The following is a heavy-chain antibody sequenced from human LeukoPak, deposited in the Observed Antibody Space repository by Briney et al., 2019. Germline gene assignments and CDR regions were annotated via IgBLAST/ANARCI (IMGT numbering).Heavy chain of an antibody. J-gene: IGHJ6*02. CDR2: ISSGSGSSI. CDR1: GFTFSSYS. V-gene: IGHV3-48*02. D-gene: IGHD3-10*02. Sequence: GGSLRLPCAASGFTFSSYSMNWVRQAPGKGLEWVSYISSGSGSSIYYADSVKGRFSISRDNAKNSLYLQMNSLRDEDTALYYCARDLHYYVAMDVWGQGTTVTVSS. CDR3: ARDLHYYVAMDV.